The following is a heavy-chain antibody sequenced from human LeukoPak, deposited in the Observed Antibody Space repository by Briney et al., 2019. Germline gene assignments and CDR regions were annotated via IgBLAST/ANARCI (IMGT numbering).Heavy chain of an antibody. J-gene: IGHJ6*03. V-gene: IGHV3-48*04. CDR3: ARVGTTGYYYYYMDV. CDR1: GFTFSSCS. Sequence: GGSLRLSCAASGFTFSSCSMNWVRQAPGKGLEWVSYISSSSNTIYYADSVKGRFTISRDNAKNSLYLQVDSLRAEDTAVYYCARVGTTGYYYYYMDVWGKGTTVTVSS. CDR2: ISSSSNTI. D-gene: IGHD2/OR15-2a*01.